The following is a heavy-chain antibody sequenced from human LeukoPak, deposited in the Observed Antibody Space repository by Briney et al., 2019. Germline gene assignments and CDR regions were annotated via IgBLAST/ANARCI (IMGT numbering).Heavy chain of an antibody. CDR3: AKGRGYDSSGYSTFDY. CDR1: GFTFDDYA. Sequence: GGSLRLSCAASGFTFDDYAMHWVRQAPGKGLEWVSGISWNSGSIGYADSVKGRFTISRDNAKNSLYLQMNSLRAEDTALYYCAKGRGYDSSGYSTFDYWGQGTLVTVSS. J-gene: IGHJ4*02. D-gene: IGHD3-22*01. V-gene: IGHV3-9*01. CDR2: ISWNSGSI.